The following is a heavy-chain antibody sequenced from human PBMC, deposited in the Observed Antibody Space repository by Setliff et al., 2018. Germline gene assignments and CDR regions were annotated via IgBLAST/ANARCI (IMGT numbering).Heavy chain of an antibody. V-gene: IGHV3-23*01. CDR1: GFTFNTYA. J-gene: IGHJ4*02. CDR2: TYASGAT. CDR3: RLWFEETWRDY. D-gene: IGHD3-10*01. Sequence: GGSLRLSCAASGFTFNTYAMSWVRQPPEKGLEWVSVTYASGATNYADSVKGRFTISRDNSKNTLYLQMNSLRAEDTAVYYCRLWFEETWRDYWGQGTLVTVSS.